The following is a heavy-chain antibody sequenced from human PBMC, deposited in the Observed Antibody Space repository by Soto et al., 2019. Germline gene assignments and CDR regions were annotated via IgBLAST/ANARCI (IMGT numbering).Heavy chain of an antibody. V-gene: IGHV4-34*01. CDR3: ARGSVDTVDSSGFEDD. CDR2: INHSGGT. CDR1: GGSFSAYY. J-gene: IGHJ4*02. Sequence: SETLSLTCAVYGGSFSAYYWSWIRQPPGKGLEWIGEINHSGGTSYNPSLKSRVTISVDTSKSQFSLKLTSVTAADRAVYYCARGSVDTVDSSGFEDDWGQGTSVTVS. D-gene: IGHD3-22*01.